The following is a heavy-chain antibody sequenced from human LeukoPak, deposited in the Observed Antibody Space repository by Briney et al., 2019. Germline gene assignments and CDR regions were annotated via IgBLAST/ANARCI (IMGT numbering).Heavy chain of an antibody. CDR2: INPSGGST. Sequence: GASVKVSCKASGYTFTSYGISWVRQAPGQGLEWMGIINPSGGSTSYAQKFQGRVTMTRDTSTSTVYMELSSLRSEDTAVYYCAEDSSGYYYFDYWGQGTLVTVSS. CDR1: GYTFTSYG. V-gene: IGHV1-46*01. J-gene: IGHJ4*02. CDR3: AEDSSGYYYFDY. D-gene: IGHD3-22*01.